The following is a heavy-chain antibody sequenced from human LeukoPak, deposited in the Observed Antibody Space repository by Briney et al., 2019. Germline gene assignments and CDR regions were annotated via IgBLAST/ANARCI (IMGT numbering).Heavy chain of an antibody. J-gene: IGHJ6*03. CDR2: TNPNSGNT. Sequence: ASVKVSCKASGYTFTSYDINWVRQATGQGLEWMGWTNPNSGNTGYAQKFQGRVTMTRNTSISTAYMELSSLRSEDTAVYYCARGPRIVGATLAHSYYMDVWGKGTTVTVSS. V-gene: IGHV1-8*01. CDR1: GYTFTSYD. D-gene: IGHD1-26*01. CDR3: ARGPRIVGATLAHSYYMDV.